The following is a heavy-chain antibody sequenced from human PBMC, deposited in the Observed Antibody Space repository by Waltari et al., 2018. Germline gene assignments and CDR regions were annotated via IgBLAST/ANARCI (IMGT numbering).Heavy chain of an antibody. D-gene: IGHD1-26*01. CDR2: IDPRDSYT. CDR3: SRHVSGTYYEDY. Sequence: AELKKPGESLRISCEASGYTFFSHWISWVRQVPGKGLEWLGRIDPRDSYTNYSPSFHGHVTISVDKSINTAYLQWNSLKASDTATYYCSRHVSGTYYEDYWGQGTLVTVSS. V-gene: IGHV5-10-1*01. CDR1: GYTFFSHW. J-gene: IGHJ4*02.